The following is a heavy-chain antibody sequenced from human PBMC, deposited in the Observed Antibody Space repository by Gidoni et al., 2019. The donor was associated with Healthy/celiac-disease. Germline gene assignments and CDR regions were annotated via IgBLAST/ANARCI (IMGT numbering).Heavy chain of an antibody. V-gene: IGHV3-33*01. CDR1: GFPFSSYG. D-gene: IGHD1-26*01. CDR2: IWYDGSNK. Sequence: QVQLVESGGGVVQPGRSLRLSCDASGFPFSSYGLHWVRQAPGKGLEWVAVIWYDGSNKYYADSVKGRFTISRDNSKNTLYLQMNSLRAEDTAVYYCARGIGSGVAGESAYYYGMDVWGQGTTVTVSS. J-gene: IGHJ6*02. CDR3: ARGIGSGVAGESAYYYGMDV.